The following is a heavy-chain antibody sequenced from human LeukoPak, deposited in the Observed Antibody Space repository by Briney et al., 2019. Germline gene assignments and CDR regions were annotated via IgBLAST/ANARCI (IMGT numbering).Heavy chain of an antibody. J-gene: IGHJ4*02. CDR1: GFSFSKYW. Sequence: GGSLRLSCAASGFSFSKYWMSWVRQAIGKGLECVAKIKEDGSEKHYVDSVRGRFTISRDNARNSLYLQMNNLRADDTAVYYCARDYTGGWNDFWGQGTLVTVSS. CDR2: IKEDGSEK. D-gene: IGHD7-27*01. V-gene: IGHV3-7*01. CDR3: ARDYTGGWNDF.